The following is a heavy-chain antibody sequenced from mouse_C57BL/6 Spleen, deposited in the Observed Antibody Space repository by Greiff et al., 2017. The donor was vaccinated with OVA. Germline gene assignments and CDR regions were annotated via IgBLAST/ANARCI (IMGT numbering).Heavy chain of an antibody. Sequence: VQLQQSGPVLVKPGASVKMSCKASGYTFTDYYMNWVKQSHGKSLEWIGVINPYNGGTSYNQKFKGKATLTVDKSSSTAYMELNSLTSEDSAVYYCARGVVAPDWYFDVWGTGTTVTVSS. V-gene: IGHV1-19*01. CDR3: ARGVVAPDWYFDV. CDR2: INPYNGGT. D-gene: IGHD1-1*01. CDR1: GYTFTDYY. J-gene: IGHJ1*03.